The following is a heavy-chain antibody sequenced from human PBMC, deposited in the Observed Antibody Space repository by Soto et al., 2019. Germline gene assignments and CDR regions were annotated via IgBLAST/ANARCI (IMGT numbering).Heavy chain of an antibody. Sequence: EVQLVESGGGLVQPGGSLRLSCAASGFTFSSYWMHWVRQAPGKGLVWVTRINSDGSSTSYEDSVKGRLTISRDNAKNTLYPQMNSLRAEDTAVSYCARARYSSGWYGGYWFDPWGQGTLVTVSS. CDR2: INSDGSST. V-gene: IGHV3-74*01. CDR3: ARARYSSGWYGGYWFDP. D-gene: IGHD6-19*01. J-gene: IGHJ5*02. CDR1: GFTFSSYW.